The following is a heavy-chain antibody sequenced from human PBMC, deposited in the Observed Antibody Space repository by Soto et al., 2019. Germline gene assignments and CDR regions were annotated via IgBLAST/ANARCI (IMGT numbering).Heavy chain of an antibody. D-gene: IGHD5-12*01. CDR1: GYTFTSYY. CDR3: ARDKRRSGYDIFHRLGWFDP. CDR2: INPSAGST. V-gene: IGHV1-46*01. J-gene: IGHJ5*02. Sequence: ASVKVSCKASGYTFTSYYMHWVRQAPGQGLEWMGIINPSAGSTTYAQRFQGRVTMTADTSTSTLYMELSSLRSEDTAMYYCARDKRRSGYDIFHRLGWFDPWGQGTLVTVSS.